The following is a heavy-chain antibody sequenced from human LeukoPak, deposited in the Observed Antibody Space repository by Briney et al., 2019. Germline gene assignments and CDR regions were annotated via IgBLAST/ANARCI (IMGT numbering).Heavy chain of an antibody. Sequence: GGSLRLSCAASGFTFSDYYMSWIRQAPGKGLEWVSYISSSGSTIYYADSVKGRFTISRDNAKNSLYLQMNSLRAEDTAVYYCAKIPTYYDFWSGLTFDYWGQGTLVTVSS. J-gene: IGHJ4*02. V-gene: IGHV3-11*04. CDR2: ISSSGSTI. CDR1: GFTFSDYY. D-gene: IGHD3-3*01. CDR3: AKIPTYYDFWSGLTFDY.